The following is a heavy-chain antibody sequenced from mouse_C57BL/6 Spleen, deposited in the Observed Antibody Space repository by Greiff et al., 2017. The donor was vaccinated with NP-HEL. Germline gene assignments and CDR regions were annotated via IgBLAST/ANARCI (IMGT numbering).Heavy chain of an antibody. J-gene: IGHJ2*01. CDR2: ISDGGSYT. V-gene: IGHV5-4*01. CDR3: ARERGNYLYFDY. CDR1: GFTFSSYA. Sequence: EVQLQESGGGLVKPGGSLKLSCAASGFTFSSYAMSWVRQTPEKRLEWVATISDGGSYTYYPDNVKGRFTISRDNAKNNLYLQMSHLKSEDTAMYYCARERGNYLYFDYWGQGTTLTVSS. D-gene: IGHD2-1*01.